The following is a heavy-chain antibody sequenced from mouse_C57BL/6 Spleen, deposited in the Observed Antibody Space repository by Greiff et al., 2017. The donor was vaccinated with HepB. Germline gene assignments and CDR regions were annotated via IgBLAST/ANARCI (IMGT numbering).Heavy chain of an antibody. CDR1: GYTFTNYW. Sequence: VQLVESGAELVRPGTSVKMSCKASGYTFTNYWIGWAKQRPGHGLEWIGDIYPGGGYTNYNEKFKGKATLTADKSSSTAYMQFSSLTSEDSAIYYCARSSTVVAPYAMDYWGQGTSVTVSS. CDR3: ARSSTVVAPYAMDY. CDR2: IYPGGGYT. J-gene: IGHJ4*01. D-gene: IGHD1-1*01. V-gene: IGHV1-63*01.